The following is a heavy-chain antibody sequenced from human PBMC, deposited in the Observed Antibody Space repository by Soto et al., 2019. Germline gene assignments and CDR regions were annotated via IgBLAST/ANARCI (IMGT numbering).Heavy chain of an antibody. CDR2: IYPGDSDT. V-gene: IGHV5-51*01. J-gene: IGHJ4*02. CDR3: ARLQAAAGDNDLRVDY. CDR1: VYSFTSYW. Sequence: PGESLKISCKGSVYSFTSYWIGWVRQMPGKGLEWMGIIYPGDSDTRYSPSFQGQVTISADKSISTAYLQWSSLKASDTAMYYCARLQAAAGDNDLRVDYWGQGTLVTVPS. D-gene: IGHD6-13*01.